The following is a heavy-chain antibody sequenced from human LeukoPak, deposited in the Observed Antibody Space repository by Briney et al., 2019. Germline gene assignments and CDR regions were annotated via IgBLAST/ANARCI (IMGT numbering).Heavy chain of an antibody. J-gene: IGHJ4*02. CDR1: GFTFSTYG. CDR2: ISSSTSTI. Sequence: GGSLRLSCAASGFTFSTYGMNWVRQAPGKGLDWVSYISSSTSTIYYADSVKGRFTISRDNSRNTLYLQMNSLRAEDTAVYYCAKDAAGPEYWGQGTLVTVSS. V-gene: IGHV3-48*01. D-gene: IGHD6-13*01. CDR3: AKDAAGPEY.